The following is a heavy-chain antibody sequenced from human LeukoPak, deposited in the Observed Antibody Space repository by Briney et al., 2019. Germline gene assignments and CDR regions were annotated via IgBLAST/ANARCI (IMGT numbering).Heavy chain of an antibody. J-gene: IGHJ4*02. D-gene: IGHD4-11*01. V-gene: IGHV3-74*01. Sequence: GGSLRLSCTASGFTFSTYWMHWVRQAPGKGLVWVSRIDSDGSSTGYADSVKGRFTISRDNAKNTLYLQMNSLRVEDTAVYYCARDTTYSYLDYWGQGTLVTVSS. CDR1: GFTFSTYW. CDR3: ARDTTYSYLDY. CDR2: IDSDGSST.